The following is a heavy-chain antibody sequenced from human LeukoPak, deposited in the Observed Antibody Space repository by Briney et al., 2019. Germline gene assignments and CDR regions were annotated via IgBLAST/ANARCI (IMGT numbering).Heavy chain of an antibody. CDR1: GYTLTELS. D-gene: IGHD3-3*01. Sequence: ASVTVSCTVSGYTLTELSMHWVRQAPGKGLEWMGGVDPEDGETIYAHKFQGRVTMTEDTSTDTAYMELSSLRSEDTAVYYCATPPTWRTPHRSDASDIWGQGTMVTASS. J-gene: IGHJ3*02. CDR3: ATPPTWRTPHRSDASDI. V-gene: IGHV1-24*01. CDR2: VDPEDGET.